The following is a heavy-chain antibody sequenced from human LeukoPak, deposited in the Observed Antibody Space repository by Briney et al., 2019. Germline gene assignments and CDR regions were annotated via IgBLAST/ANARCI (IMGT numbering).Heavy chain of an antibody. CDR1: GGTFNSYA. D-gene: IGHD5-24*01. J-gene: IGHJ6*03. CDR2: IMPLFGTA. V-gene: IGHV1-69*05. CDR3: ASGSLGDGYGVGDYYQYMDV. Sequence: SVKVSCKASGGTFNSYAISWVRQAPGQGLQWMGGIMPLFGTANYAQEFQGRVTFTTDESASTAYMEVSSLRSEDTAVYYCASGSLGDGYGVGDYYQYMDVWGKGTTVTVSS.